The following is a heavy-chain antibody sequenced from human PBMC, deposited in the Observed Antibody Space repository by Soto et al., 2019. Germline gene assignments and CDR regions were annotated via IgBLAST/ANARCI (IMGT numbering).Heavy chain of an antibody. CDR1: GGTFSSYA. CDR3: ARVRTGYSSGPDAFDI. Sequence: SVKVSCKASGGTFSSYAISWVRQVPGQGLEWMGGIIPIFGTANYAQKFQGRVTITRDTSTSTAYMELSSLRSEDTAVYYCARVRTGYSSGPDAFDIWGQGTMVTVSS. CDR2: IIPIFGTA. J-gene: IGHJ3*02. D-gene: IGHD6-19*01. V-gene: IGHV1-69*05.